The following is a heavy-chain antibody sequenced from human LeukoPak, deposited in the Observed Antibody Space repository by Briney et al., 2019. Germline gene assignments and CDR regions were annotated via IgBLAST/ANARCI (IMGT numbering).Heavy chain of an antibody. CDR1: GGSISSSSYY. J-gene: IGHJ4*02. D-gene: IGHD5-18*01. CDR2: IYYSGST. V-gene: IGHV4-39*07. Sequence: PSETLSLTCTVSGGSISSSSYYWGWIRQPPGKGLEWIGSIYYSGSTYYNPSLKSRVTISVDTSKNQFSLKLSSVTAADTAVYYRARFSDTAMVTGYYFDYWGQGTLVTVSS. CDR3: ARFSDTAMVTGYYFDY.